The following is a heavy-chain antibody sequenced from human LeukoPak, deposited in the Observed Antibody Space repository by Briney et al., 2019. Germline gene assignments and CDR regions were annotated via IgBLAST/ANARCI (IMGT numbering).Heavy chain of an antibody. D-gene: IGHD3-22*01. Sequence: SETLSLTCAVYGGSFSGYYWSWIRQPPGKGLEWIGEINHSGSTNYNPSLKSRVTISVDTSKNQFSLKLSSVTAADTAVYYCARGDYRTYYYDSSAAAFDIWGQGTMVTVSS. J-gene: IGHJ3*02. CDR2: INHSGST. V-gene: IGHV4-34*01. CDR3: ARGDYRTYYYDSSAAAFDI. CDR1: GGSFSGYY.